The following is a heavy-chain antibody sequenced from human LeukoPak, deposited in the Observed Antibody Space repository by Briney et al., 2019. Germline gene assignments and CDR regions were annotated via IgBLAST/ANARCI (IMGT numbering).Heavy chain of an antibody. V-gene: IGHV3-23*01. D-gene: IGHD3-10*01. J-gene: IGHJ4*01. Sequence: GGSLRLSCAASTFAFNTYWMSWVRQAPGKGLEWVSAISGSGGSTYYADSVKGRFTISRDNSKNTLYLQMNSLRAEDTAVYYCAKDLGDADIWGQGNPGHRLL. CDR3: AKDLGDADI. CDR2: ISGSGGST. CDR1: TFAFNTYW.